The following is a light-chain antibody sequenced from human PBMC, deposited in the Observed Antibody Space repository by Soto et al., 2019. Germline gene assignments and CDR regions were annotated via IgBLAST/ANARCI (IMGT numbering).Light chain of an antibody. CDR2: AAS. CDR1: LPISNY. Sequence: DIQMTQSPGALSGSVGERVAITCRARLPISNYLACYQQKPGKIPNLLIYAASTLQAGVPPRFSGSGSGTDFTLTISSLQPEDFATYYCLQHNSYPLTFGRGTKVDIK. J-gene: IGKJ4*01. V-gene: IGKV1-27*01. CDR3: LQHNSYPLT.